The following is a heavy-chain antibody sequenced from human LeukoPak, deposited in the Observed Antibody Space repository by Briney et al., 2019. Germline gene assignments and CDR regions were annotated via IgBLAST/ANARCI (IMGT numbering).Heavy chain of an antibody. CDR1: GGPISSGASS. CDR3: ARREQLRYYGMDV. V-gene: IGHV4-30-2*01. Sequence: SQTLSLTCAVSGGPISSGASSWSWISQPPGKGLEWIGYIYHSGSTYYNPSLQSRVTISVDRSKNQFSLKLSSVTAADTAVYYCARREQLRYYGMDVWGQGTTVTVSS. J-gene: IGHJ6*02. D-gene: IGHD6-13*01. CDR2: IYHSGST.